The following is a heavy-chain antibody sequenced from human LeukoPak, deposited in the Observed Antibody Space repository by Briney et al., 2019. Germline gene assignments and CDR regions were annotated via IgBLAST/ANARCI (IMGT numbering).Heavy chain of an antibody. J-gene: IGHJ5*02. CDR2: INPNSGGT. CDR3: ARDKTAVVVPAATNWFDP. Sequence: ASVKVSCKASGYTFTGYYMHWVRQAPGQGLEWMGRINPNSGGTNYAQKFQGRVTMTRDTSISTAYMELSRLRSDDTAVYYCARDKTAVVVPAATNWFDPWGQGTLVTVSS. D-gene: IGHD2-2*01. CDR1: GYTFTGYY. V-gene: IGHV1-2*06.